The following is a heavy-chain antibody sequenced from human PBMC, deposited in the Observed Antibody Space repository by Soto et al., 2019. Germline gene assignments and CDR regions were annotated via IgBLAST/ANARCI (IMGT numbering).Heavy chain of an antibody. V-gene: IGHV3-23*01. D-gene: IGHD3-22*01. Sequence: DEQLLESGGGLVQPGGSLRLSCTASGFTFRSYGMSWVRQAPGKGLEWVSGITGSGDGTYYADSVKGRFTISRDNSKNTLYLQMDSLRGEDTAVYYCANPSPYYYDSSGYSHWYFDLWGRGTLVTVSS. J-gene: IGHJ2*01. CDR2: ITGSGDGT. CDR3: ANPSPYYYDSSGYSHWYFDL. CDR1: GFTFRSYG.